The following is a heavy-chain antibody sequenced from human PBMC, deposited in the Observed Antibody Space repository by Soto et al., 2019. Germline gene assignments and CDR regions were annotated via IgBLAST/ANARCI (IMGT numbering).Heavy chain of an antibody. J-gene: IGHJ4*02. CDR2: IIPIFGTA. CDR3: AREQSHCSSTSCYTGFDY. Sequence: QVQLVQSGAEVKKPGSSVKVSCKASGGTFSSYAISWVRQAPGQGLEWMGGIIPIFGTANYAQKFQGRVTITADESTSTDYMELSSLRSEDTAVYYCAREQSHCSSTSCYTGFDYWGQGTLVTVSS. V-gene: IGHV1-69*01. CDR1: GGTFSSYA. D-gene: IGHD2-2*02.